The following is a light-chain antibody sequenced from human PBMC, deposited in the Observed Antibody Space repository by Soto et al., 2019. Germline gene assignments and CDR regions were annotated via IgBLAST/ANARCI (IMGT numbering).Light chain of an antibody. Sequence: EIVMTQSPAFLSVSPGERVILSCRASQSVFSNLAWYQQKPGQAPRLLIYSASARVTGIPARFSGSGSWTEFTLTISSLPSEEFAVYYCQQYHNWPPLTFGGGTKVEIK. CDR2: SAS. CDR3: QQYHNWPPLT. V-gene: IGKV3-15*01. J-gene: IGKJ4*01. CDR1: QSVFSN.